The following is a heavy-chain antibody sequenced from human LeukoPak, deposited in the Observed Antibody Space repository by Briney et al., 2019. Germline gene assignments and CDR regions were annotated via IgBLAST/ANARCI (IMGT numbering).Heavy chain of an antibody. D-gene: IGHD3-22*01. Sequence: SETLSLTCTVSGGSISSRNYYWGWIRQPPGKGLEWIGSIYYSGSTYCNPSLKSRVTISVDTSKNQFSLKLSSVTAADTAVYYCARGSGYYYGDFDYWGQGTLVTVSS. CDR1: GGSISSRNYY. J-gene: IGHJ4*02. V-gene: IGHV4-39*07. CDR2: IYYSGST. CDR3: ARGSGYYYGDFDY.